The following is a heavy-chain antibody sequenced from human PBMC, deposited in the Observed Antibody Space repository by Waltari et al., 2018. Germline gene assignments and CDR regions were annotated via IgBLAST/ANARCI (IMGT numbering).Heavy chain of an antibody. CDR2: IIPIFGTA. CDR3: ARDGFYYYDSSGYYKTRPYDAFDI. D-gene: IGHD3-22*01. J-gene: IGHJ3*02. V-gene: IGHV1-69*14. CDR1: GGTFSSYA. Sequence: QVQLVQSGAEVKKPGSSVKVSCKASGGTFSSYAISWVRQAPGQGLEWMGGIIPIFGTANYAQKCQGRVTITADKSTSTAYMELSSLRSEDTAVYYCARDGFYYYDSSGYYKTRPYDAFDIWGQGTMVTVSS.